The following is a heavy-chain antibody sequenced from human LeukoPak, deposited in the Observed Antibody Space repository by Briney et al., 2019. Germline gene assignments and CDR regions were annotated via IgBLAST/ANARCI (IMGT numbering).Heavy chain of an antibody. V-gene: IGHV3-21*01. J-gene: IGHJ3*02. CDR1: GFTFSSYS. CDR2: ISSSSSYI. Sequence: GGSLRLSCAASGFTFSSYSMNWVRQAPGKGLGWVSSISSSSSYIYYADSVKGRFTISRDNAKNSLYLQMNSLGAEDTAVYYCAREDDILTGYWEETTPDDAFDIWGQGTMVTVSS. D-gene: IGHD3-9*01. CDR3: AREDDILTGYWEETTPDDAFDI.